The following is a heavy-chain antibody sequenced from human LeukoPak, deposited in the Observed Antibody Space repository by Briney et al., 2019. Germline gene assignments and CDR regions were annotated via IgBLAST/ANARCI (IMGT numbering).Heavy chain of an antibody. J-gene: IGHJ4*02. CDR3: ARIYYDSSGYYYGTGYFDY. Sequence: GGSLRLSCAASGFTFRSYGMHWVRQAPGKGLEWVAFIRYDGNNKYYADSVKGRFTISRDNSKNTLHLQMNSLRAEDTAVYYCARIYYDSSGYYYGTGYFDYWGQGTLVTVSS. CDR1: GFTFRSYG. D-gene: IGHD3-22*01. CDR2: IRYDGNNK. V-gene: IGHV3-30*02.